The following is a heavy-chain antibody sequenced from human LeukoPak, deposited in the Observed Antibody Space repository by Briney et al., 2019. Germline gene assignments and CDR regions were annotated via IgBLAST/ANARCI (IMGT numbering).Heavy chain of an antibody. D-gene: IGHD3-3*01. CDR1: AGSISTPY. CDR3: ASGTVFGVITPKYFHY. CDR2: VFYGGIT. Sequence: SETLSLTCSVSAGSISTPYWHWIRQSPGKGLECIGFVFYGGITNYNPSLTSRVTISLDTSKSQFSLKLTSVTAADTAVYYCASGTVFGVITPKYFHYWGQGTRVTVSS. J-gene: IGHJ4*02. V-gene: IGHV4-59*11.